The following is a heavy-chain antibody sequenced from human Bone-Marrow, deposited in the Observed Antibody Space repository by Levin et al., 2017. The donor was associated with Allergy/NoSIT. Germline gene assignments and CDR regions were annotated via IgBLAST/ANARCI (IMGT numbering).Heavy chain of an antibody. CDR1: GFSFSDHY. J-gene: IGHJ6*02. CDR2: IKNKGDKYTT. V-gene: IGHV3-72*01. D-gene: IGHD5-12*01. Sequence: GESLKISCAASGFSFSDHYMNWVRQAPGRGLEWVGRIKNKGDKYTTEYAASVKGRFSISRDDSKNSVVLQVNSLKIEDTAVYYCARECGHIYTCFDSGSDYGMDVWGQGTTVTVSS. CDR3: ARECGHIYTCFDSGSDYGMDV.